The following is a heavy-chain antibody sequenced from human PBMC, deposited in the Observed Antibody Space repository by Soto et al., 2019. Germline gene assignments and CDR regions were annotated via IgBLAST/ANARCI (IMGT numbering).Heavy chain of an antibody. Sequence: GGSLRLSCAASGFTFSDYYMSWIRQAPGKGLEWVSYISSSSSHTNYADSVKGRFTISRDNAKNSLYLQMNSLRAEDTAVYYCARDKGFLEWQFDYWGQGSLVTVSS. D-gene: IGHD3-3*01. V-gene: IGHV3-11*06. CDR2: ISSSSSHT. CDR1: GFTFSDYY. CDR3: ARDKGFLEWQFDY. J-gene: IGHJ4*02.